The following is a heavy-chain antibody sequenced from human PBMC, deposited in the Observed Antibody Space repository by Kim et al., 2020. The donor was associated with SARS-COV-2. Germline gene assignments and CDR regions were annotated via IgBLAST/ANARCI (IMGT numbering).Heavy chain of an antibody. Sequence: SQTLSLTCAISGDSVSSNTGAWNWIRQSPSRGFEWLGRTYYRSKWYNDYAGSVKSRITINPDTAKNQFSLQMNSVSPEDTAVYYCARASSNYFNYYAMDVWGQVTTVTVSS. CDR1: GDSVSSNTGA. V-gene: IGHV6-1*01. J-gene: IGHJ6*02. CDR2: TYYRSKWYN. CDR3: ARASSNYFNYYAMDV. D-gene: IGHD6-19*01.